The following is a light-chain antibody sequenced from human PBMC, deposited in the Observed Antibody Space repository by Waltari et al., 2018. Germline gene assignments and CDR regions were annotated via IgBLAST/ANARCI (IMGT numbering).Light chain of an antibody. J-gene: IGKJ1*01. CDR2: LVS. Sequence: EIVMTQSPLSLPVTPGEPASMTCRSSQSLTHSNEDHYLDWYLHKPGQSPQLLVYLVSNRARGVPDRFSGSGSGTDVTLKISRVETEDVGIYYCMQALQTPSTFGQGTRVEIK. CDR1: QSLTHSNEDHY. V-gene: IGKV2-28*01. CDR3: MQALQTPST.